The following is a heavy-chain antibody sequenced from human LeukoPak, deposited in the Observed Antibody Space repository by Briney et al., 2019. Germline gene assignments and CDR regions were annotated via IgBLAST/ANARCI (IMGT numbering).Heavy chain of an antibody. J-gene: IGHJ4*02. D-gene: IGHD2-2*02. CDR3: ARGNPYCSGASCYNF. V-gene: IGHV1-8*01. CDR2: MNPNSGNT. CDR1: GYTFTSYD. Sequence: GASVKVSCKASGYTFTSYDINWVRQATGQGLEWMGWMNPNSGNTGYAQKFQGRVTMTRDTSISTAYMDLSSLRLDDTAVYYCARGNPYCSGASCYNFWGQGTLVTVSS.